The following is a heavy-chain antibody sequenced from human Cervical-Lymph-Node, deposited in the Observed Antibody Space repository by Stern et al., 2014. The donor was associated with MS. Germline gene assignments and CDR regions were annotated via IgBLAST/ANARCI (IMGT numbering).Heavy chain of an antibody. V-gene: IGHV1-69*01. CDR1: GATFSTNG. J-gene: IGHJ5*02. CDR3: AREHHGGNFAA. Sequence: MQLVESWAEVKKPGSSVKVSCKVSGATFSTNGISWVRQGPGQGLAWMGATVPIFERSNYAQRFRGRVTITADESTSTSYMELTSLRSDDTGVYYCAREHHGGNFAAWGQGTLVTVSS. CDR2: TVPIFERS. D-gene: IGHD4-23*01.